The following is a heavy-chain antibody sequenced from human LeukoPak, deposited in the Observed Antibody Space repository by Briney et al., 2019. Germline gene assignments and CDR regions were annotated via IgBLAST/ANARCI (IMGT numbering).Heavy chain of an antibody. J-gene: IGHJ5*02. CDR3: AAPIFCSSTSCSNWFDP. CDR2: INPNSGGT. V-gene: IGHV1-2*02. Sequence: GASVKVSCKASGYTFTGYYMHWVRQAPGQGLEWMGWINPNSGGTNYAQKFQGRVTMTRDTSISTAYMELSRLRSDDTAVYYCAAPIFCSSTSCSNWFDPWGQGTLVTVSS. CDR1: GYTFTGYY. D-gene: IGHD2-2*01.